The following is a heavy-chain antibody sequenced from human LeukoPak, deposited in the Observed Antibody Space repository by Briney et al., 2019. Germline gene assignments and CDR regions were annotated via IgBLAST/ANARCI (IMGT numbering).Heavy chain of an antibody. CDR3: ASGLELDY. Sequence: GGSLRLSCVASGFPFSSYWMTWVRQAPGKGLEWVANIKQDGSEKNYVDSVKGRFTISRDNAKNSLYLQMNSLRAEDTAVYYCASGLELDYWGQGTLVTVSS. CDR1: GFPFSSYW. CDR2: IKQDGSEK. J-gene: IGHJ4*02. V-gene: IGHV3-7*03.